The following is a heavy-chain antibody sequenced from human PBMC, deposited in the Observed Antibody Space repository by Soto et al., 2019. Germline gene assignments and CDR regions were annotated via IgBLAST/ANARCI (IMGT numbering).Heavy chain of an antibody. CDR2: IYYSGST. CDR3: ARSSGRLPRDSWGFGMDV. CDR1: GGSISSYY. V-gene: IGHV4-59*01. Sequence: QVQLQESGPGLVKPSETLSLTCTVSGGSISSYYWSWIRQPPGKGLEWIGYIYYSGSTNYNPSLKSRVTISVDTSKNQFSLKLSSVTAADTAVYYCARSSGRLPRDSWGFGMDVWGQGTTVTVSS. D-gene: IGHD6-19*01. J-gene: IGHJ6*02.